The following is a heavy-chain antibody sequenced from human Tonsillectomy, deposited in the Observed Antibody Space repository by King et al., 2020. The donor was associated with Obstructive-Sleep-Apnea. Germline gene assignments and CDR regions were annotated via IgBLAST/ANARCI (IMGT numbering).Heavy chain of an antibody. V-gene: IGHV3-30*18. J-gene: IGHJ4*02. CDR1: GFTFSSYG. D-gene: IGHD3-10*01. CDR2: ISYDGSNE. Sequence: QLVESGGGVGQPGRSLRLSCAASGFTFSSYGMHWVRQGPGKGLEWVAVISYDGSNEYYADSVKGRFTISRDNSKNTLYLQMNSLRAEDTAVYYCAKDRDYYGSGSLFNWGQGTLVTVSS. CDR3: AKDRDYYGSGSLFN.